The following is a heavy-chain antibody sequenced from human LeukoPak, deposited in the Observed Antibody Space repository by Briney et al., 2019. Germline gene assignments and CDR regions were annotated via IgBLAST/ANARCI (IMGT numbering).Heavy chain of an antibody. Sequence: SETLSLTCTVSGGSISSHSWSWIRQPPGKGLEWTGNIYYSGSIKYNPSLKSRVTTSVDTSKNQFSLKLSSVTTADTAVYYCARDQNYDSSGSFGMDVWGQGTTVTVSS. J-gene: IGHJ6*02. CDR1: GGSISSHS. CDR3: ARDQNYDSSGSFGMDV. CDR2: IYYSGSI. V-gene: IGHV4-59*11. D-gene: IGHD3-22*01.